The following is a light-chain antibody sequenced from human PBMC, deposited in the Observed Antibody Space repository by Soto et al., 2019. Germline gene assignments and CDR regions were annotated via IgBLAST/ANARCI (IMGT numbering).Light chain of an antibody. Sequence: EIVLTQSPGTLSLSPGERATLSCRASQSVSSSYLAWYQQKPGQAPGLLIYGPSSRATGIPDRFSASGSGTAFALSISRLEPEDFAVYYCQQYGGSPKLTFGGGTKVEIK. CDR2: GPS. V-gene: IGKV3-20*01. J-gene: IGKJ4*01. CDR3: QQYGGSPKLT. CDR1: QSVSSSY.